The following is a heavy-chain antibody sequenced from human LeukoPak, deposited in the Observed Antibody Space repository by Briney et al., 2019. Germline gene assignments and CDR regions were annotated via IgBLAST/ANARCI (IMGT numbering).Heavy chain of an antibody. CDR2: IYYSGST. CDR3: ARLGYDSSGYYIDY. V-gene: IGHV4-39*01. CDR1: GGSISSSSYY. Sequence: SETLSLTXTVSGGSISSSSYYWGWIRQPPGKGLEWIGSIYYSGSTYYNPSLKSRVTISVDTSKNQFSLKLSSVTAADTAVYYCARLGYDSSGYYIDYWGQGTLVTVSS. J-gene: IGHJ4*02. D-gene: IGHD3-22*01.